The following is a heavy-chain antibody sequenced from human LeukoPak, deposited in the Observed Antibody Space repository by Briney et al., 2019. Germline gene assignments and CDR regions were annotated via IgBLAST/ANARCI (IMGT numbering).Heavy chain of an antibody. Sequence: GSLRLSCAASGFTFNIYWMSWIRQPPGKGLEWIGEINHSGSTNYNPSLKSRVTISVDTSKNQFSLKLSSVTAADTAVYYCARRSSWYPSWGQGTLVTVSS. CDR2: INHSGST. CDR1: GFTFNIYW. CDR3: ARRSSWYPS. D-gene: IGHD6-13*01. J-gene: IGHJ5*02. V-gene: IGHV4-34*08.